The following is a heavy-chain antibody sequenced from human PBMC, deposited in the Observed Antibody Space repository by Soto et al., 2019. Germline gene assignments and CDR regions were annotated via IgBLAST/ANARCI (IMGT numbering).Heavy chain of an antibody. V-gene: IGHV1-24*01. J-gene: IGHJ4*02. Sequence: ASVKVSCKASGYSFTNYYMHWVRQAPGQGLEWMGGFVPDDGETIYAQKFQGRVTMTEDTSTDTAYMELSSLRSEDTAVYYCARGYGRNFDYWGQGTLVTVSS. CDR3: ARGYGRNFDY. D-gene: IGHD5-18*01. CDR2: FVPDDGET. CDR1: GYSFTNYY.